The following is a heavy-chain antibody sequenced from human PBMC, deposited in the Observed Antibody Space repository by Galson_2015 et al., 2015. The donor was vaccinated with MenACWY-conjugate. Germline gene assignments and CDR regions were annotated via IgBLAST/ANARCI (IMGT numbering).Heavy chain of an antibody. V-gene: IGHV3-49*03. CDR3: TRDEDLGYYYDSSSGMYV. J-gene: IGHJ6*02. Sequence: SLRLSCAASGFTFGDYAMSWFRQAPGKGLEWVGFIRSKAYGGTTEYAASVKGRFTISRDDSKSIAYLQMNSLKTEDTAVYYCTRDEDLGYYYDSSSGMYVWGQGTTVTVSS. D-gene: IGHD3-22*01. CDR1: GFTFGDYA. CDR2: IRSKAYGGTT.